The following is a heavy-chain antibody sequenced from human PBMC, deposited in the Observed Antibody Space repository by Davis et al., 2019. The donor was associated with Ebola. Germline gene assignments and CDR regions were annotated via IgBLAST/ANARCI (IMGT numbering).Heavy chain of an antibody. J-gene: IGHJ2*01. V-gene: IGHV3-53*01. CDR3: VRDPALVVTGGGWFFGL. CDR1: FFFFSDKY. Sequence: GESLKISCAASFFFFSDKYMSWVRQAPGKGLAWVSVIYRDERTYYADSVKGRFTVSRDNSANMLYLQMSTLRAEDTAVYYCVRDPALVVTGGGWFFGLWGRGTLVTVSS. D-gene: IGHD2-21*02. CDR2: IYRDERT.